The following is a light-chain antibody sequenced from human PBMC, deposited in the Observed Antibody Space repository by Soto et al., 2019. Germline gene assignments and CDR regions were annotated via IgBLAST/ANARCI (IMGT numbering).Light chain of an antibody. J-gene: IGLJ3*02. Sequence: QSALTQPASVSGSPGQSITISCTGTNSDVGGYDYVSWYQQHPGKAPKLMIYDVSNRPSGISTRFSGSKSGNTASLTISGLQAEDEADYYCCSFTTNSPWVFGGGTKLTVL. CDR3: CSFTTNSPWV. CDR2: DVS. V-gene: IGLV2-14*03. CDR1: NSDVGGYDY.